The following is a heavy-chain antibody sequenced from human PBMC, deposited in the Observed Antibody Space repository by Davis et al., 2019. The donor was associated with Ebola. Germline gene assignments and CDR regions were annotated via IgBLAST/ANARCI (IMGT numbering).Heavy chain of an antibody. CDR3: ARARIAVAGTRNYYYYGMDV. Sequence: GESLKISCAASGFTFSSYSMNWVRQAPGKGLEWVSYISSSSSTIYYADSVKGRFTISRDNAKNSLYLQMNSLRDEDTAVYYCARARIAVAGTRNYYYYGMDVWGQGTTVTVSS. CDR1: GFTFSSYS. J-gene: IGHJ6*02. CDR2: ISSSSSTI. V-gene: IGHV3-48*02. D-gene: IGHD6-19*01.